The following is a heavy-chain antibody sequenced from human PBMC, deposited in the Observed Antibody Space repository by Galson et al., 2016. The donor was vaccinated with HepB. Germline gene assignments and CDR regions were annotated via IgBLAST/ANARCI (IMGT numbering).Heavy chain of an antibody. CDR2: TYYRSKCYT. J-gene: IGHJ2*01. CDR3: ARRGSKEKGYFDL. V-gene: IGHV6-1*01. D-gene: IGHD6-13*01. Sequence: CAISGDSVSSNSVTWNWIRLSPPRGLEWLGRTYYRSKCYTDYAVSVTSRMTINPDTSKNQFSLQLNSVTPEDTAVYYCARRGSKEKGYFDLWGRGTLVTVSP. CDR1: GDSVSSNSVT.